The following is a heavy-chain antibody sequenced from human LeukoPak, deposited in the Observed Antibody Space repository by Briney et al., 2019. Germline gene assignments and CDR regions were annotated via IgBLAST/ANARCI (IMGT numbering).Heavy chain of an antibody. CDR2: ISSSSSYI. Sequence: GGSLRLSCAASGFTFSSYSMNWVRQAPGKGLEWVSSISSSSSYIYYADSVKGRFTISRDNAKNSLYLQMNSLRAEDTAVYYCARDPEVAAAGSKRLKVPYNWFDPWGQGTLVTVSS. J-gene: IGHJ5*02. D-gene: IGHD6-13*01. CDR1: GFTFSSYS. CDR3: ARDPEVAAAGSKRLKVPYNWFDP. V-gene: IGHV3-21*01.